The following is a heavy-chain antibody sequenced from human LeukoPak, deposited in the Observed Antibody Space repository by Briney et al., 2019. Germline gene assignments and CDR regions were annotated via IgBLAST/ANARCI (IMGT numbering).Heavy chain of an antibody. Sequence: SVKASCKASGGTFSSYAISWVRQAPGQGLEWMGRIIPIFGIANYAQKFQGRVTITADKSTSTAYMELSSLRSEDTAVYYCARDSLVVVAATPRLDIWGQGTMVTVSS. J-gene: IGHJ3*02. V-gene: IGHV1-69*04. CDR3: ARDSLVVVAATPRLDI. CDR2: IIPIFGIA. CDR1: GGTFSSYA. D-gene: IGHD2-15*01.